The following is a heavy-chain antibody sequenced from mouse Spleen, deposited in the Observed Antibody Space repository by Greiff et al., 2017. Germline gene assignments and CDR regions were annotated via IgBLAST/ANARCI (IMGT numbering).Heavy chain of an antibody. V-gene: IGHV1-42*01. Sequence: EVKLMESGPELVKPGASVKISCKASGYSFTGYYMNWVKQSPEKSLEWIGEINPSTGGTTYNQKFKAKATLTVDKSSSTAYMQLKSLTSEDSAVYYCARSNYEYFDYWGQGTTLTVSS. CDR2: INPSTGGT. CDR1: GYSFTGYY. D-gene: IGHD1-1*01. CDR3: ARSNYEYFDY. J-gene: IGHJ2*01.